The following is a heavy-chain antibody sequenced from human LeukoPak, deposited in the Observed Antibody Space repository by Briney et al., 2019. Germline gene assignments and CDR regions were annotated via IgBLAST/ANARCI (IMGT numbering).Heavy chain of an antibody. Sequence: TGGSLRLSCAASGFTVSSNYMSWVRQAPGKGLEWVSVIYSGGSTYYADSVKGRSTISRDNSKNTLYLQMNSLRAEDTAVYYCAREPQLIDAFDIWGQGTMVTVSS. D-gene: IGHD2-2*01. V-gene: IGHV3-53*01. J-gene: IGHJ3*02. CDR3: AREPQLIDAFDI. CDR1: GFTVSSNY. CDR2: IYSGGST.